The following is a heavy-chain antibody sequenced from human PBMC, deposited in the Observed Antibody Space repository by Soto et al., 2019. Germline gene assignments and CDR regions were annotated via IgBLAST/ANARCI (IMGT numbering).Heavy chain of an antibody. D-gene: IGHD2-15*01. CDR2: IYYSGST. CDR1: GGSISSGGYY. Sequence: QVQLQESGPGLVKPSQTLSLTCTVSGGSISSGGYYWSWIRQHPGKGLEWIGYIYYSGSTYYNPSLKSRVTISVDTSKNQFSLKLSSVTAADTAVYYCARVFSGLGYCSGGSCYPNNWFDPWGQGTLVTVSS. J-gene: IGHJ5*02. V-gene: IGHV4-31*03. CDR3: ARVFSGLGYCSGGSCYPNNWFDP.